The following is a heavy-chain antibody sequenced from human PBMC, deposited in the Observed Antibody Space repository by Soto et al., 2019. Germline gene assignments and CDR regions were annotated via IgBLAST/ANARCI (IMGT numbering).Heavy chain of an antibody. Sequence: GGSLRLSCAASGFTFSSYAMSWVRQAPGKGLEWVSAISGSGGSTYYADSVKGRFTISRDNSKNTLYLQMNSLRAEDTAVYYCAKVEGIRYCSSTSCYVPYFDYWGQGT. D-gene: IGHD2-2*01. CDR1: GFTFSSYA. V-gene: IGHV3-23*01. CDR2: ISGSGGST. CDR3: AKVEGIRYCSSTSCYVPYFDY. J-gene: IGHJ4*02.